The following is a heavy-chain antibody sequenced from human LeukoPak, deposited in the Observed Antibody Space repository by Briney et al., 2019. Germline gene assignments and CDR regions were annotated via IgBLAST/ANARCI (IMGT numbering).Heavy chain of an antibody. D-gene: IGHD3-22*01. CDR3: ARGLVVVNPVDY. Sequence: PSETLSLTCTVSSGSISTSNYYWGWVRQPPGKALEWIGNIFYSGSTYYSPSLKSRVTISLDTSRNQFSLKLSSVTAADTAVYYCARGLVVVNPVDYWGQGTLVTVSS. V-gene: IGHV4-39*07. CDR1: SGSISTSNYY. CDR2: IFYSGST. J-gene: IGHJ4*02.